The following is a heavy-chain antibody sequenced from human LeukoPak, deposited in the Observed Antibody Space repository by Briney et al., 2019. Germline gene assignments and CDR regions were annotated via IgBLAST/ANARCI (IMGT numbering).Heavy chain of an antibody. CDR1: GGSVSSYY. D-gene: IGHD4-23*01. Sequence: PSETLSLTCTVSGGSVSSYYWSWIRQFPGKGLEWIGFIYYSGSTNYNPSLKSRVTISVDTSKNQFSLKLSSVTAADTAVYYCARSGNSRIFDYWGQGTLVTVSS. J-gene: IGHJ4*02. CDR3: ARSGNSRIFDY. CDR2: IYYSGST. V-gene: IGHV4-59*08.